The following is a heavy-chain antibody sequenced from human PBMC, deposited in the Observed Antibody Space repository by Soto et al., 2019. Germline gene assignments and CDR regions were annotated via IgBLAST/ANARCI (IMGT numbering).Heavy chain of an antibody. J-gene: IGHJ2*01. CDR2: ISHTAGTT. V-gene: IGHV3-23*01. D-gene: IGHD6-19*01. Sequence: EVQLLESGGGLVQPGGSLRLSCAASGFAFSNYAVSWVRQAPGKGLEWVSAISHTAGTTYYADSVKGRSTISRDNSKNTLYLQMNNLRPDDTAVYYCASKKQWLAFDLWGRGTLVTVSS. CDR1: GFAFSNYA. CDR3: ASKKQWLAFDL.